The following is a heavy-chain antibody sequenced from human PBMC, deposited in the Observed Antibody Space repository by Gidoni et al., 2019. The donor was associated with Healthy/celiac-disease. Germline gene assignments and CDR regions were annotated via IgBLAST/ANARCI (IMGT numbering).Heavy chain of an antibody. CDR2: IYHIGST. CDR1: GGSISSSNW. Sequence: QVQLQESGPGLVKPSGTMSLTYAVSGGSISSSNWWSWFRQPPGKGLEWIGEIYHIGSTNYNPSLKSRVTISVDKSKNQFSLKLSSVTAADTAVYYCARAGYYDSSGYSAFDYWGQGTLVTVSS. CDR3: ARAGYYDSSGYSAFDY. J-gene: IGHJ4*02. D-gene: IGHD3-22*01. V-gene: IGHV4-4*02.